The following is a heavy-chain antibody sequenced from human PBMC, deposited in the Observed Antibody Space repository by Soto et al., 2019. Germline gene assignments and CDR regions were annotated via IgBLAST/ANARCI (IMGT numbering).Heavy chain of an antibody. CDR2: ITQDGSEE. Sequence: PGGSLRLSCAASGFTFSSYWMSWVRQAPGKGLEWVANITQDGSEEYYVDSVKGRFTISRENAKNSLYLQMNSLRAEDTSVDYSAREASESRIPIWYGDGMEVWGQGTTVTVSS. CDR1: GFTFSSYW. J-gene: IGHJ6*02. V-gene: IGHV3-7*01. D-gene: IGHD5-18*01. CDR3: AREASESRIPIWYGDGMEV.